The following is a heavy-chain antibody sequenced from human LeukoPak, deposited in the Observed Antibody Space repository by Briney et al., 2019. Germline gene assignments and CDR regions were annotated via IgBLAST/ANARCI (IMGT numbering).Heavy chain of an antibody. CDR3: ARARLGAPESADLFNY. CDR1: GGSISSYY. V-gene: IGHV4-4*07. Sequence: PSETLSLTCTVAGGSISSYYWSWIRQPAGKGLELIGRIYTSGSTNYNPSLKSRVTMSVHTSKNQFSLKLSSVTAADTAVYYCARARLGAPESADLFNYWGQGTLVTVSS. D-gene: IGHD2-2*01. J-gene: IGHJ4*02. CDR2: IYTSGST.